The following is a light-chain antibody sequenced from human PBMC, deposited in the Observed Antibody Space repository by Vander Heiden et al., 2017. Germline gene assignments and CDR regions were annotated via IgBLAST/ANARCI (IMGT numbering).Light chain of an antibody. J-gene: IGLJ1*01. Sequence: QSVLTQAPSVSAAPRQKVTIPCSGSSSNIGNNSVSWYQQLPGTAPKLLIYENNKRPSGIPDRFSGSKSGTSATLGITGLPTGDEADYYCGTWDSSLRVYVFGSGTKVTVL. V-gene: IGLV1-51*02. CDR1: SSNIGNNS. CDR3: GTWDSSLRVYV. CDR2: ENN.